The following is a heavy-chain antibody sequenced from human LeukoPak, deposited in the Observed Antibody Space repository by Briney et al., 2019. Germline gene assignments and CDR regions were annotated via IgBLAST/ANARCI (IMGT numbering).Heavy chain of an antibody. Sequence: PGGSLRLSCAASGFTFSSYWMSWVRQAPGKGLERVANIKQDGSEKYYVDSVKGRFTISRDSAKNSLYLQMNSLRAEDTAVYYCARDGVGSSWYADVDYFDYWGQGTLVTVSS. CDR1: GFTFSSYW. J-gene: IGHJ4*02. D-gene: IGHD6-13*01. V-gene: IGHV3-7*01. CDR3: ARDGVGSSWYADVDYFDY. CDR2: IKQDGSEK.